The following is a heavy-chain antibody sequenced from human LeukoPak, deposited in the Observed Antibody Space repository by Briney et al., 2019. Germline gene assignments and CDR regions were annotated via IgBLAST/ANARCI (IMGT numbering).Heavy chain of an antibody. J-gene: IGHJ4*02. Sequence: PGRSLRLSCAAPGFTFSSYAIHWVRQAPGKGLEWVAFISYDGSNKYYADSVKGRFTISRDNSKNTLYLQMNSLRAEDTAVYYCARDIYFYGDYVIDYWGQGTLVTVSS. V-gene: IGHV3-30-3*01. CDR2: ISYDGSNK. D-gene: IGHD4-17*01. CDR1: GFTFSSYA. CDR3: ARDIYFYGDYVIDY.